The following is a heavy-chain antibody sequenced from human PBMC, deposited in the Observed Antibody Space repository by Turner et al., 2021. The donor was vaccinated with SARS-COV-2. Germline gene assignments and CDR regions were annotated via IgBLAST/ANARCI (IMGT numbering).Heavy chain of an antibody. CDR3: ASPSVDFWSGSYYGMDV. Sequence: QLQLQESGPGLVKPSETLSLTCTVSGGSISSSSYYWGWIRKPPGKGLEWTGSIDYSGSTYYNPALKSRVTISVDTSKNQYSLKLSSVTAADTAVYYCASPSVDFWSGSYYGMDVWGQGTTVTVSS. V-gene: IGHV4-39*01. CDR1: GGSISSSSYY. J-gene: IGHJ6*02. CDR2: IDYSGST. D-gene: IGHD3-3*01.